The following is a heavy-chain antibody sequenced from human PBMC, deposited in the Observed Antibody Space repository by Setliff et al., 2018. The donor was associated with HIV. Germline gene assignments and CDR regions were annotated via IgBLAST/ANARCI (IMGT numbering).Heavy chain of an antibody. J-gene: IGHJ4*02. CDR2: LYYSGTT. CDR1: GGSISSSSYY. Sequence: PSETLSLTCTVSGGSISSSSYYWGWIRQPPGKGLEWIGSLYYSGTTYYNPSLKSRLTISVDTSKNQFSLKLSPVTAADTAVYYCARRTLITGYDYWGQGTLVTVSS. D-gene: IGHD3-16*01. CDR3: ARRTLITGYDY. V-gene: IGHV4-39*01.